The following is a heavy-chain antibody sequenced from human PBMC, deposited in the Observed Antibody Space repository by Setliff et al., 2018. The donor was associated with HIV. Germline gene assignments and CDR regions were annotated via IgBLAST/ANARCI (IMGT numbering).Heavy chain of an antibody. V-gene: IGHV5-51*01. CDR1: GYSFTRYS. Sequence: GESLKISCKGIGYSFTRYSIAWVRQMPGKGLEWMGIIYPDDSDTRYSPSFQGQVTISADKSNSTAYLQWSSLKASDTAMYYCARKGTTVTDYWGQGTLVTVSS. CDR2: IYPDDSDT. J-gene: IGHJ4*02. CDR3: ARKGTTVTDY. D-gene: IGHD4-4*01.